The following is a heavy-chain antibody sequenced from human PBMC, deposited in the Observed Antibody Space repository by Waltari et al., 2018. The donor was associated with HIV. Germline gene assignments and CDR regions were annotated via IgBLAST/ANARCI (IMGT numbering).Heavy chain of an antibody. V-gene: IGHV3-49*03. D-gene: IGHD3-16*01. CDR3: TKGGGKSPGLSV. CDR2: IRRKAYGETA. CDR1: GFISSVYR. Sequence: RLVQSGGGFAQPGRSLRLSCAAPGFISSVYRLSWFRQAPGKGLEWVGFIRRKAYGETAEYAAALEGRFTISRDDSRGIGYLQMDGLKIEDTGVYYCTKGGGKSPGLSVWGQGTTVTVSS. J-gene: IGHJ6*02.